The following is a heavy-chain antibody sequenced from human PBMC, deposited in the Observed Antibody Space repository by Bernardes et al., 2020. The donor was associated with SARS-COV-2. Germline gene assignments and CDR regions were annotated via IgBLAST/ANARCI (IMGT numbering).Heavy chain of an antibody. D-gene: IGHD4-4*01. CDR3: ASFRTEVTYYGMDV. CDR1: GFTFSSYW. V-gene: IGHV3-74*01. Sequence: GGSLRLSCAASGFTFSSYWMHWVRQAPGKGLVWVSRINSDGSSTSYADSVKGRFTISRDNAKNTLYLQMNSLRAEDTAVYYCASFRTEVTYYGMDVWGQGTTVTVSS. CDR2: INSDGSST. J-gene: IGHJ6*02.